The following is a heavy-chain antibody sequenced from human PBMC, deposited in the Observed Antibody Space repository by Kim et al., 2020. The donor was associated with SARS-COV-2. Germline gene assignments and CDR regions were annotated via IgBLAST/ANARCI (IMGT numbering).Heavy chain of an antibody. CDR1: GYTFTSYY. D-gene: IGHD3-9*01. J-gene: IGHJ3*02. V-gene: IGHV1-46*01. CDR3: ARQKHDHYDILTGYSLGAFDI. CDR2: INPSGGST. Sequence: ASVKVSCKASGYTFTSYYMHWVRQAPGQGLEWMGIINPSGGSTSYAQKFQGRVTMTRDTSTSTVYMELSSLRSEDTAVYYCARQKHDHYDILTGYSLGAFDIWGQGTMVTVSS.